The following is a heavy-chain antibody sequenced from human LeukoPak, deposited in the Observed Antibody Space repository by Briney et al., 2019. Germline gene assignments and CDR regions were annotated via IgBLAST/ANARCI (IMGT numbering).Heavy chain of an antibody. CDR3: VRALYSCGHLYFDY. J-gene: IGHJ4*02. CDR1: GFTFSSYS. Sequence: GGSLRLSCAASGFTFSSYSMNWVRQAPGKGLEWVSTISSSSSYIYYADSLKGRFTISRDNAKNSLYLQMNSLRAEDTAVYYCVRALYSCGHLYFDYWGQGTLVTVSS. V-gene: IGHV3-21*01. D-gene: IGHD6-19*01. CDR2: ISSSSSYI.